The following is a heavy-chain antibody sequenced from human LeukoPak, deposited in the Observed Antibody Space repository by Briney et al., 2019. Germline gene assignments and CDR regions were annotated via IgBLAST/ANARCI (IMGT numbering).Heavy chain of an antibody. CDR3: AKYSSSWYSDAFDI. CDR2: SSTSRYL. J-gene: IGHJ3*02. Sequence: SSTSRYLYYLDSVKGRFTVSRDNAKNSLSLQRNSLGVEDTAVYYCAKYSSSWYSDAFDIWGQGTMVTVSS. V-gene: IGHV3-21*01. D-gene: IGHD6-13*01.